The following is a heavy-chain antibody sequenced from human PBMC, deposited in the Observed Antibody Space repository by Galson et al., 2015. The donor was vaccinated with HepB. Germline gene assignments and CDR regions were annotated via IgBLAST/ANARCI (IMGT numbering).Heavy chain of an antibody. V-gene: IGHV3-23*01. CDR1: GFTFSSYA. Sequence: SLRLSCAASGFTFSSYAMSWVRQAPGKGLEWVSAISGSGGSTYYADSVKGRFTISRDNSKNTLYLQMNSLRAEDTAVYYCAKGGCSSTSCYRAYFDYWGQGTLVTVSS. J-gene: IGHJ4*02. CDR2: ISGSGGST. D-gene: IGHD2-2*02. CDR3: AKGGCSSTSCYRAYFDY.